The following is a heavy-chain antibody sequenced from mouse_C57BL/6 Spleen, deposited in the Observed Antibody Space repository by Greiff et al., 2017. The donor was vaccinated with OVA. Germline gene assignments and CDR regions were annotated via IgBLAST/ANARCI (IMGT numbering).Heavy chain of an antibody. CDR3: ASSGSNWDWYFDV. CDR1: GYSFTGYF. Sequence: EVQLVESGPELVKPGASVKISCKASGYSFTGYFMNWVKQSPGKGLEWIGRINPYNSDTYYNQKFKGKATLTVDKSSSTERMELLRLTSEDYAVSYCASSGSNWDWYFDVWGTGTTVTVSS. CDR2: INPYNSDT. D-gene: IGHD2-5*01. V-gene: IGHV1-37*01. J-gene: IGHJ1*03.